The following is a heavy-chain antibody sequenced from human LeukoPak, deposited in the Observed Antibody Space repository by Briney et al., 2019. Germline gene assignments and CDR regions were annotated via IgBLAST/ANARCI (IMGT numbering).Heavy chain of an antibody. V-gene: IGHV1-18*01. Sequence: GASVKVSCKTSGYTFTSYGIAWVRRAPGQGLEWMGWISAYNGNTHYAQKFQGRATLTTDISTSTAYMELGSLTSDDTAVYYCARDHVHNWNDAEPLDPWGQGTLVTVSS. D-gene: IGHD1-20*01. J-gene: IGHJ5*02. CDR2: ISAYNGNT. CDR1: GYTFTSYG. CDR3: ARDHVHNWNDAEPLDP.